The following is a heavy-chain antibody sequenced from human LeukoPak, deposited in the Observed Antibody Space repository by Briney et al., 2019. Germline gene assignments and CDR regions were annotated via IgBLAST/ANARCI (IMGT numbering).Heavy chain of an antibody. Sequence: GASVKVSCKASGYTFTSYGISWVRQAPGQGLEWMGWISAYNGNTNYAQKLQGRVTMTTDTSTSTAYMELRSLRSDDTAVYYRAREYCSSTSCYTVRPYYYYGMDVWGQGTTVTVSS. CDR1: GYTFTSYG. V-gene: IGHV1-18*01. CDR3: AREYCSSTSCYTVRPYYYYGMDV. CDR2: ISAYNGNT. D-gene: IGHD2-2*01. J-gene: IGHJ6*02.